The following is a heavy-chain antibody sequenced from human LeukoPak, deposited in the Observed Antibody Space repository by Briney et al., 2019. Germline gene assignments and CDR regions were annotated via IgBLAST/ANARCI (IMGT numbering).Heavy chain of an antibody. D-gene: IGHD5-24*01. CDR3: ASRSRDGYNYPFDY. V-gene: IGHV3-30*01. CDR1: GFTFSSYA. CDR2: ISYDGSNK. Sequence: PGGSLRLSCAASGFTFSSYAMHWVRQAPGKGLEGVAVISYDGSNKYYADSVKGRFTISRDNSKNTLYLQMNSLRAEDTAVYYCASRSRDGYNYPFDYWGQGTLVTVSS. J-gene: IGHJ4*02.